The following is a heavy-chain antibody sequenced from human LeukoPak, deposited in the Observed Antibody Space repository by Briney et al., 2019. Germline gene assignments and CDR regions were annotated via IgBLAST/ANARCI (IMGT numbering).Heavy chain of an antibody. J-gene: IGHJ4*02. CDR2: IKQDGSEK. Sequence: PGGSLRLSCAASGFTFSSYWMSWVRQAPGEGLEWVANIKQDGSEKYYVDSVKGRFTISRDNAKNSLYLQMNSLRAEDTAVYYCARDLNCSGGSCYSVDYWGQGTLVTVSS. V-gene: IGHV3-7*01. D-gene: IGHD2-15*01. CDR1: GFTFSSYW. CDR3: ARDLNCSGGSCYSVDY.